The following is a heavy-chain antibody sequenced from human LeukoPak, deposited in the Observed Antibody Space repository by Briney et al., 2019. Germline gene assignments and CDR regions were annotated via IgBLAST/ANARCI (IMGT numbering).Heavy chain of an antibody. J-gene: IGHJ4*02. V-gene: IGHV3-48*03. CDR2: ISSSGSTI. Sequence: PGGSLRLSCAASGFTFSSYEMNWVRQAPGKGLEWVSYISSSGSTIYYADSVKGRFTISRDNAKNSLYLQMNSLRAEDTAVYYCARSQKKRFLEWLVYPYYFDYWGQGTLVTVSS. CDR1: GFTFSSYE. D-gene: IGHD3-3*01. CDR3: ARSQKKRFLEWLVYPYYFDY.